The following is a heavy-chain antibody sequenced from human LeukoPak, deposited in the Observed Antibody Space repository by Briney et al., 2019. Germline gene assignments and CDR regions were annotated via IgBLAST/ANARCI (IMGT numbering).Heavy chain of an antibody. V-gene: IGHV1-46*01. CDR3: ARDLDFWSGYPKNWFDP. Sequence: ASVKVSCKASGYTFTSYYMHWVRQAPGQGPEWMGIINPSGGSTSYAQKFQGRVTMTRDTSTSTVYMELSSLRSEDTAVYYCARDLDFWSGYPKNWFDPWGQGTLVTVSS. J-gene: IGHJ5*02. D-gene: IGHD3-3*01. CDR2: INPSGGST. CDR1: GYTFTSYY.